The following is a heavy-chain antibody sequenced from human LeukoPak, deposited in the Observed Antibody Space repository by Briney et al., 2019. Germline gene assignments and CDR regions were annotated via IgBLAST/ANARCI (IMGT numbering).Heavy chain of an antibody. CDR2: ISYDGSNK. J-gene: IGHJ4*02. V-gene: IGHV3-30-3*02. CDR3: AKRPYYDFTQPFDY. CDR1: GFTFSSYA. Sequence: PGRSLRLSCAASGFTFSSYAMHWVRQAPGKGLEWVAVISYDGSNKYYADSVKGRFTISRDNSKNTLYLQMNSLRAEDTAVYYCAKRPYYDFTQPFDYWGQGTLVTVSS. D-gene: IGHD3-3*01.